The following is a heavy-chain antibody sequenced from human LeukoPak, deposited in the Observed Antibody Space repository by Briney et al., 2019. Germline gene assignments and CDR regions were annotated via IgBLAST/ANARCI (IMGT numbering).Heavy chain of an antibody. D-gene: IGHD3-10*01. V-gene: IGHV4-59*12. Sequence: SETLSLTCTVSDGSIRNYYWSWVRQPPGKGLEWIGYIYYSGSTNYNPSLKSRVTISVDTSKNQFSLKLSSVTAADTALYYCARGVDYYGVWGQGTLVAVSS. CDR3: ARGVDYYGV. CDR2: IYYSGST. J-gene: IGHJ4*02. CDR1: DGSIRNYY.